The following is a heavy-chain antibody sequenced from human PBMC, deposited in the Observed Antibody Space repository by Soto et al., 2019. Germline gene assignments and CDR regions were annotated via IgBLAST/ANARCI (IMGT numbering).Heavy chain of an antibody. J-gene: IGHJ6*02. CDR1: GFTFSIYW. CDR3: ARDHTAMVTYYYYYGMDV. V-gene: IGHV3-7*01. Sequence: GSLRLSCAASGFTFSIYWMSWVRQAPGKGLEWVANIKQDGSEKYYVDSVKGRFTISRDNAKNSLYLQMNSLRAEDTAVYYCARDHTAMVTYYYYYGMDVWGQGTTVTVSS. D-gene: IGHD5-18*01. CDR2: IKQDGSEK.